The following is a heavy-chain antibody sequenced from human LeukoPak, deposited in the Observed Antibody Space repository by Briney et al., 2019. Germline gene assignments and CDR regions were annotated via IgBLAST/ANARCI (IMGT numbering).Heavy chain of an antibody. Sequence: PGRSLRLSCAASGFTFDDYAMHWVRQAPGKGLEWVSGISWNSGSIGYADSVKGRFTISRDNAKNSLYLQMNSLRAEDTALYYCARDRMRHWDYWGQGTLVTVSS. J-gene: IGHJ4*02. D-gene: IGHD1-1*01. CDR3: ARDRMRHWDY. CDR1: GFTFDDYA. CDR2: ISWNSGSI. V-gene: IGHV3-9*01.